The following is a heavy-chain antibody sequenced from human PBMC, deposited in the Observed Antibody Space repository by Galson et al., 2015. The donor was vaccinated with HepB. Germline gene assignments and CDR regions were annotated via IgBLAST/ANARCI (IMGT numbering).Heavy chain of an antibody. CDR1: GYTFIGYY. V-gene: IGHV1-2*02. CDR3: VRVTTLLWFGELPEYYYGVDV. D-gene: IGHD3-10*01. J-gene: IGHJ6*02. Sequence: SVKVSCKASGYTFIGYYIHWVRQAPGQGLEWKGWINPNSGGTDYSQKFQGRVSLTRDTAMSTVYMDLSRLRSDDTDVYYCVRVTTLLWFGELPEYYYGVDVWGQGTVCAVSS. CDR2: INPNSGGT.